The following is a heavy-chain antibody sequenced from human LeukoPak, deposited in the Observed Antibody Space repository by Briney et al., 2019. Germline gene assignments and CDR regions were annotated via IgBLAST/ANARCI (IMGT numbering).Heavy chain of an antibody. CDR2: ISGGGGTT. CDR1: GFTFSGFA. Sequence: GGSLRLSCAASGFTFSGFAMSWVRQTPGKGLEWGSTISGGGGTTYYADSVKGRFTISRDNSKNTLYLQMNSLRVEDTAIYYCAKGAGGSAYSPVDCWGQGTLVTVSS. J-gene: IGHJ4*02. CDR3: AKGAGGSAYSPVDC. D-gene: IGHD5-12*01. V-gene: IGHV3-23*01.